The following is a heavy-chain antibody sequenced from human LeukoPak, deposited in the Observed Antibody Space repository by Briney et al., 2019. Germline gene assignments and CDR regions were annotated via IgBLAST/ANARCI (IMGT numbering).Heavy chain of an antibody. J-gene: IGHJ5*02. Sequence: GGSLRLSCAASGFTFSSYGMHWVRQAPGKGLEWVAVISYDGSNKYYVDSVKGRFTISRDNSKNTLYLQMNSLRAEDTAVYYCARVFTVTTNSVDWFDPWGQGTLVTVSS. CDR3: ARVFTVTTNSVDWFDP. CDR1: GFTFSSYG. CDR2: ISYDGSNK. D-gene: IGHD4-17*01. V-gene: IGHV3-30*03.